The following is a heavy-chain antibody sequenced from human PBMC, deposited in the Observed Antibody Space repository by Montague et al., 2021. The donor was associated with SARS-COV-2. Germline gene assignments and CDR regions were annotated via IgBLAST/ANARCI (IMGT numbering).Heavy chain of an antibody. J-gene: IGHJ4*02. Sequence: SETLSLTCTVSGGSISSSNYYWGWIRQPPGKGLEWIGNIYYSGSTYYNPSLKSRVTISIDTSKNQFSLKLSSVTAADTAVYYCARDDIFVMGVTKGLDYWGQGTTVTVSS. CDR1: GGSISSSNYY. CDR3: ARDDIFVMGVTKGLDY. D-gene: IGHD3-9*01. V-gene: IGHV4-39*02. CDR2: IYYSGST.